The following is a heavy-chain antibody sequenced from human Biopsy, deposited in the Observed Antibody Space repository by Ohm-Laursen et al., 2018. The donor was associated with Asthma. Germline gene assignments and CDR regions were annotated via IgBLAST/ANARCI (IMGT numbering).Heavy chain of an antibody. J-gene: IGHJ4*02. CDR1: GFSFSRYG. CDR3: ARKARHGDYDFDY. V-gene: IGHV3-33*08. D-gene: IGHD4-17*01. Sequence: SPRLSCAASGFSFSRYGMHWVRQAPGKGLEWVAVIWYDGSNKYYADSVKGRFTISRDNSKNTLYLQMNSLRAEDTAVYYCARKARHGDYDFDYWGQGTLVTVSS. CDR2: IWYDGSNK.